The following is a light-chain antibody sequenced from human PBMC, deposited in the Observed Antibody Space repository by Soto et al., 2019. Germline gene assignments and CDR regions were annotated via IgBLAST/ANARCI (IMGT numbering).Light chain of an antibody. CDR3: QQYDSYWT. CDR2: RAS. V-gene: IGKV1-5*03. CDR1: QTISRW. J-gene: IGKJ1*01. Sequence: DIQLTQSPSTVSASVGDRVTLPCRASQTISRWLAWYQQTPGTAPKLVIYRASSLESGVPSRFSGGGVGTEFNLTSSSLQPDDFATYYCQQYDSYWTFGQGTKVDIK.